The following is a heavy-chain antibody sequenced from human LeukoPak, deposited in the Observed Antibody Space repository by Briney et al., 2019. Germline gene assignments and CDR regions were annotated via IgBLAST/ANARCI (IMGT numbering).Heavy chain of an antibody. J-gene: IGHJ3*02. D-gene: IGHD3-3*01. CDR1: GFTFSSYS. CDR2: ISSRSATI. CDR3: ARSLRNAFDI. Sequence: PTGGSLRLSCAASGFTFSSYSMNWVRQAPGKGLEWVSYISSRSATIYYADSVKGRFTISRDNAKNSLYLQMNSLRAEDTAVYYCARSLRNAFDIWGQGTMVTVSS. V-gene: IGHV3-48*01.